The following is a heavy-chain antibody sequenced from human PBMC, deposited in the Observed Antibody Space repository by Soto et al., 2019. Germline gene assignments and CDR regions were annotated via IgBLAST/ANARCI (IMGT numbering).Heavy chain of an antibody. CDR2: ITGSSSYI. J-gene: IGHJ4*02. CDR1: GFTFSSYS. CDR3: ARDVYYYDSSAYWAY. V-gene: IGHV3-21*02. D-gene: IGHD3-22*01. Sequence: EVQLVESGGGLVKPGGSLRLSCAASGFTFSSYSMNWVRQAPGKGLEWVSSITGSSSYIYYADSVKGRFTISRDNAQNSRYLQMNSLRAEDTAGYYCARDVYYYDSSAYWAYWGQGTLVTVSS.